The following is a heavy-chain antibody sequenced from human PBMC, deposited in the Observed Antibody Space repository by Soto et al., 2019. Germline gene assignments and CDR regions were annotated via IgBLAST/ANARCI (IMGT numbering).Heavy chain of an antibody. D-gene: IGHD3-3*01. CDR3: AKGYRFGYDFLFPDY. V-gene: IGHV3-23*01. CDR1: GFAFSTYA. CDR2: INNSGGTT. Sequence: EVQLLESGGGLVQPGGSLRLSCAASGFAFSTYAMSWVRQAPGKGLEWVSAINNSGGTTYYADSVKGRFTISRDNSKNTLYLQMNSLRAEDTAVYYCAKGYRFGYDFLFPDYWGQGTLVTVSS. J-gene: IGHJ4*02.